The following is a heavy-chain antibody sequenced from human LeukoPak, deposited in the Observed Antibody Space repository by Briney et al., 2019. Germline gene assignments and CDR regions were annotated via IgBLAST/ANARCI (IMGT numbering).Heavy chain of an antibody. Sequence: ASVKVSCKASGGTFSSYAISWVRQAPGQGLEWMGGIIPIFGTANYAQKFQGRVTITTDESTSTAYMELSSLRSEDTAVYYCAHKWFGELFPITWGQGTLVTVSS. CDR2: IIPIFGTA. CDR3: AHKWFGELFPIT. V-gene: IGHV1-69*05. D-gene: IGHD3-10*01. J-gene: IGHJ5*02. CDR1: GGTFSSYA.